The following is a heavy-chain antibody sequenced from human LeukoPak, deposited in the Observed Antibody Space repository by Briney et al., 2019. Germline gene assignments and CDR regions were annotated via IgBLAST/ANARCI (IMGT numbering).Heavy chain of an antibody. CDR3: ATDGAAGTFDY. Sequence: ASVKVSCKASGYTFTGYYMHWVRQAPGQGLEWMGWINPNSGGTNYAQKFQGRVTMTEDTSTDTAYMELSSLRSEDTAVYYCATDGAAGTFDYWGQGTLVTVSS. CDR1: GYTFTGYY. CDR2: INPNSGGT. V-gene: IGHV1-2*02. J-gene: IGHJ4*02. D-gene: IGHD6-13*01.